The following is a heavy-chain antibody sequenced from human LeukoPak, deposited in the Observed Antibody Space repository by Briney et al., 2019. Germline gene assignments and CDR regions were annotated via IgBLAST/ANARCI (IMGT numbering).Heavy chain of an antibody. CDR3: ARRAVGLGFDY. CDR1: GGTFSSYA. CDR2: IIPIFGTA. J-gene: IGHJ4*02. D-gene: IGHD3/OR15-3a*01. Sequence: GASVKVSCKASGGTFSSYAISWVRQAPGQGLEWMGGIIPIFGTANYTQKFQGRVTITTDESTSTAYMELSSLRSEDTAVYYCARRAVGLGFDYWGQGTLVTVSS. V-gene: IGHV1-69*05.